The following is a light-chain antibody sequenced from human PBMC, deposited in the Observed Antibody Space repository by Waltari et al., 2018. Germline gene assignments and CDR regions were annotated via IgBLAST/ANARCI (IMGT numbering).Light chain of an antibody. V-gene: IGLV3-27*01. CDR2: KDR. Sequence: SYELTQPSSVSVSPGQTARITCSGDVLAKKYARWFQQKPGQAPVGVIDKDRERPSGIPERFSGSSSGTTVTLTISGAQVEDEGDYYCYSATDNYRVFGGGTKLTVL. CDR3: YSATDNYRV. CDR1: VLAKKY. J-gene: IGLJ3*02.